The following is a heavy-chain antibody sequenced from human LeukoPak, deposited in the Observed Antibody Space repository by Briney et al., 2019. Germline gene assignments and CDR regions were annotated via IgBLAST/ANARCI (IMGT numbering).Heavy chain of an antibody. CDR2: ISGSGGST. CDR3: AKSPRLLWNPTSIAVAGKEY. D-gene: IGHD6-19*01. J-gene: IGHJ4*02. V-gene: IGHV3-23*01. Sequence: GGSLRLSCAASGFTFSSYAMSWVRQAPGEGLEWVSAISGSGGSTYYADSVKGRFTISRDNSKDTLYLQMNSLRAEDTAVYYCAKSPRLLWNPTSIAVAGKEYWGQGTLVTVSS. CDR1: GFTFSSYA.